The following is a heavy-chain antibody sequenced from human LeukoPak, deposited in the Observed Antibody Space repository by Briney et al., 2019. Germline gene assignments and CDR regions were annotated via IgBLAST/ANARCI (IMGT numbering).Heavy chain of an antibody. CDR3: ARVFPYNWNNPLDY. D-gene: IGHD1/OR15-1a*01. CDR2: ISYDGSSK. V-gene: IGHV3-30-3*01. J-gene: IGHJ4*02. Sequence: GGSLRLSCAASGFTFSSYAMHWVRQAPGKGLEWVAVISYDGSSKYYADSVKGRFTISGDNSKNTLYLQMNSLRAEDTAVYYCARVFPYNWNNPLDYWGQGTLVTVSS. CDR1: GFTFSSYA.